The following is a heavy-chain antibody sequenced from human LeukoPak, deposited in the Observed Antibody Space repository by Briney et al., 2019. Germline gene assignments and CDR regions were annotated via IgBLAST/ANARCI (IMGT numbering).Heavy chain of an antibody. CDR2: IYYCGST. J-gene: IGHJ4*02. D-gene: IGHD3-22*01. V-gene: IGHV4-30-4*08. CDR1: GGSLSSGVYY. CDR3: ARSPVYDSSGYYVG. Sequence: PSETLSLTCTVSGGSLSSGVYYWSGIRQPPGKGVEWIGYIYYCGSTYYNPSLKSRVTISVDTSKRQFSLKLSSVTAADTAVYYCARSPVYDSSGYYVGWGQGTLVAVSS.